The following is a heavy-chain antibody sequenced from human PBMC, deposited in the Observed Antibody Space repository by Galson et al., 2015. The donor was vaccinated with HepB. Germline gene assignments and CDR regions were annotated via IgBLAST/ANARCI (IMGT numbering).Heavy chain of an antibody. Sequence: SLRLSCAASGFTFSSYGMHWVRQASGKGLEWVGRIRSKANSYATAYAASVKGRFTISRDDSKNTAYLQMNSLKTEDTAVYYCTRTTVEPGIDYWGQGTLVTVSS. CDR3: TRTTVEPGIDY. V-gene: IGHV3-73*01. D-gene: IGHD4-23*01. CDR2: IRSKANSYAT. J-gene: IGHJ4*02. CDR1: GFTFSSYG.